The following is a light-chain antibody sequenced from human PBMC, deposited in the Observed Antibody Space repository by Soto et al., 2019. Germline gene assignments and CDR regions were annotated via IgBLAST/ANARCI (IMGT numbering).Light chain of an antibody. V-gene: IGKV1-39*01. CDR2: AAS. CDR1: QTIERY. J-gene: IGKJ1*01. CDR3: QQTSGPPRT. Sequence: DIQMTQSPTSLSAAVGDRVTIACRASQTIERYLNWYQQRPGKPPTLLIFAASNLEDGVPQRFTASGSGTDFTLSISGLQPEDFATYYCQQTSGPPRTFGQGTKVEVK.